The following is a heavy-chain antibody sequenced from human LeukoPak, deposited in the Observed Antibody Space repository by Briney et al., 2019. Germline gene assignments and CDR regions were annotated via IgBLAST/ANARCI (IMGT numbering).Heavy chain of an antibody. D-gene: IGHD3-10*01. Sequence: SETLSLTCTVSGGSISSGDYYWSWIRQPPGKGLEWIGYIYYSGSTYYNPSLKSRVTISVDTSKNQFSLKLSSVTAADTAVYYCARDGKYYYGSGSYNCLDYWGQGTLVTVSS. CDR3: ARDGKYYYGSGSYNCLDY. V-gene: IGHV4-30-4*01. CDR2: IYYSGST. J-gene: IGHJ4*02. CDR1: GGSISSGDYY.